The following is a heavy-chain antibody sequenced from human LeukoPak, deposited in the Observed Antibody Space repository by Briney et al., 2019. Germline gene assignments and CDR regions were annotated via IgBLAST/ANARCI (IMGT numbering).Heavy chain of an antibody. Sequence: GGSLKLSCAASGFTFSGSAMXXXRQASGKGLXXXGRIRSKLNGYATVYAASVKGRFTISRDDSKNTAYLQMNSLKTEDTTMYYCTREGSGWYTDYWGQGTLVTVSS. CDR3: TREGSGWYTDY. V-gene: IGHV3-73*01. CDR1: GFTFSGSA. J-gene: IGHJ4*02. D-gene: IGHD6-19*01. CDR2: IRSKLNGYAT.